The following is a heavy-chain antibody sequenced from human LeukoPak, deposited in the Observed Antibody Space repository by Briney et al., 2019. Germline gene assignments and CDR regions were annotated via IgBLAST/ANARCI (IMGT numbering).Heavy chain of an antibody. Sequence: SGTLSLTCAVSGYSISSGYYWGWIRQPPGKGLEWIGSIYHSGSTYYNPSLKSRVTISVDTSKNQFSLKLSSVTAADTAVYYCARDPNWFDPWGQGTLVTVSS. CDR2: IYHSGST. V-gene: IGHV4-38-2*01. CDR1: GYSISSGYY. J-gene: IGHJ5*02. CDR3: ARDPNWFDP.